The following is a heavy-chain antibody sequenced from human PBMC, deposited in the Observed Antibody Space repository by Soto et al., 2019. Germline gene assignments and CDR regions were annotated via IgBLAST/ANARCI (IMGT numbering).Heavy chain of an antibody. CDR3: ARGGSSSSSPYNRFDP. D-gene: IGHD6-6*01. V-gene: IGHV4-59*01. J-gene: IGHJ5*02. CDR1: GGSISSYY. CDR2: IYYSGST. Sequence: SETLSLTCTVCGGSISSYYWSWIRQPPGKGLEWIGYIYYSGSTNYNPSLKSRVTISVDTSKNQFSLKLSSVTAADTAVYYCARGGSSSSSPYNRFDPWGQGTLVTVSS.